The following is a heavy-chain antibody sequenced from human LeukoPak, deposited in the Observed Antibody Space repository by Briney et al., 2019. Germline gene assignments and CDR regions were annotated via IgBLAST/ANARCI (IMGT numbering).Heavy chain of an antibody. CDR3: ARGRVSSSSWSSTYYYYFYMDV. Sequence: SETLSLTCTVSGDSISSGDYYWSWIRQPPGKGLEGIGYIDHTGSTNYNPSLNSRVTISRDTSKNHFSLELSSVTAADTAVYFCARGRVSSSSWSSTYYYYFYMDVWGKGTTVTVSS. D-gene: IGHD6-13*01. CDR1: GDSISSGDYY. J-gene: IGHJ6*03. V-gene: IGHV4-61*03. CDR2: IDHTGST.